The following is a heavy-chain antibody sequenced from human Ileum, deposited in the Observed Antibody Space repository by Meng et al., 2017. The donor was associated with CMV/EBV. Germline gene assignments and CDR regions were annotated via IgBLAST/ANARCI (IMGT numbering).Heavy chain of an antibody. CDR2: VYSSGST. CDR3: ARGSSSWAFDY. D-gene: IGHD2-2*01. J-gene: IGHJ4*02. CDR1: GGSISGYY. Sequence: VQLQASGPGLVKPSETLSLTCTVSGGSISGYYWSWIRQPATKGLEWIGRVYSSGSTDYNPSLQSRVTMSVDTSKNQFSLKLSSVTAADTAVYYCARGSSSWAFDYWGQGTLVTVSS. V-gene: IGHV4-4*07.